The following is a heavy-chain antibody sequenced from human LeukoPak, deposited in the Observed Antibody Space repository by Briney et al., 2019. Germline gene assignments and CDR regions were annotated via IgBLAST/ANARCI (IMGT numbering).Heavy chain of an antibody. CDR3: ARRFTDSGSSFFDY. Sequence: GESLKISCKGSGYSFSNYWIGWVRQMPGKGLEWMGIIYPDDSDTSYSPSFQGQVTISADKSISTAYLQWSSLKASDTAMYYCARRFTDSGSSFFDYWGQGTLVTVSS. V-gene: IGHV5-51*01. CDR2: IYPDDSDT. CDR1: GYSFSNYW. J-gene: IGHJ4*02. D-gene: IGHD1-26*01.